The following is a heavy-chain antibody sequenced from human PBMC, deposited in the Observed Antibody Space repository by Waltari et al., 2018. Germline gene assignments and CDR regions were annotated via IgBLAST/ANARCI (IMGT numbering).Heavy chain of an antibody. D-gene: IGHD2-2*01. CDR3: TRVSTVPAAADAVDI. CDR1: EFTFDDYA. Sequence: EVQVVESGGDLVQPGRSLRLSCIGSEFTFDDYAMSWFRQAPGKWLEWVVLIRTSTHGGARENAASVKGRFSISRNDFRRIAYLQMNSLETEDTAVYYCTRVSTVPAAADAVDIWGQGTMVTVSS. J-gene: IGHJ3*02. V-gene: IGHV3-49*03. CDR2: IRTSTHGGAR.